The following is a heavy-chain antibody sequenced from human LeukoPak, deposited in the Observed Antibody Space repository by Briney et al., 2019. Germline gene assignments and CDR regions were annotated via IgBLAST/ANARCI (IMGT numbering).Heavy chain of an antibody. J-gene: IGHJ4*02. Sequence: GGSLRLSCAASGFTFSTYTMHWARQAPGKGLEWVAVMSYDGSNEFYADCVKGRFTISRDNSKNTLYLQMSSLRTEDTALYYCARTHGQWLVGECFDFWGQGTLVTVSS. CDR1: GFTFSTYT. CDR3: ARTHGQWLVGECFDF. D-gene: IGHD6-19*01. CDR2: MSYDGSNE. V-gene: IGHV3-30-3*01.